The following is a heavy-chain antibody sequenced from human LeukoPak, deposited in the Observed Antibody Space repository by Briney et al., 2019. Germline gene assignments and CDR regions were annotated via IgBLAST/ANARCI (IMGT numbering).Heavy chain of an antibody. CDR2: ISGSGGST. D-gene: IGHD6-19*01. CDR3: ARDRSSSGWHRNWFDP. J-gene: IGHJ5*02. Sequence: PGGSLRLSCAASGFTFSSYAMSWVRQAPGKGLEWVSAISGSGGSTYYADSVKGRFTISRDNSKNSLYLQMNSLRAEDTAVYYCARDRSSSGWHRNWFDPWGQGTLVTVSS. CDR1: GFTFSSYA. V-gene: IGHV3-23*01.